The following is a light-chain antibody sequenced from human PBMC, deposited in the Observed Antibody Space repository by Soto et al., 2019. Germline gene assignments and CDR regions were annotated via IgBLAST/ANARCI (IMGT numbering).Light chain of an antibody. CDR1: QSLNSN. V-gene: IGKV3-15*01. Sequence: ETVLTQSPATLSVSPGERVTLSCRASQSLNSNLAWYQQKLGQAPRVLIYSASTRATGVPARFSGSGSGTEFILTITSLQSEDFGLYYCHEYNTCPWTFGQGTRVEIK. CDR3: HEYNTCPWT. CDR2: SAS. J-gene: IGKJ1*01.